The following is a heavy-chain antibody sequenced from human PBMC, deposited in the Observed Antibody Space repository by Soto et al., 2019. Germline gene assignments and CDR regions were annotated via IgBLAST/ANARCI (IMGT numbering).Heavy chain of an antibody. CDR2: IYYSGST. Sequence: QLQLQESGPGLVKPSETLSLTCTVSGGSISSSSYYWGWIRQPPGKGLEWIGSIYYSGSTYYNPSLKSRVTISVDTSKNQFSLKLSSVTAADTAVYYCARWSYCSSTSCYLSYYGMDVWGQGTTVTVSS. V-gene: IGHV4-39*01. J-gene: IGHJ6*02. CDR3: ARWSYCSSTSCYLSYYGMDV. CDR1: GGSISSSSYY. D-gene: IGHD2-2*01.